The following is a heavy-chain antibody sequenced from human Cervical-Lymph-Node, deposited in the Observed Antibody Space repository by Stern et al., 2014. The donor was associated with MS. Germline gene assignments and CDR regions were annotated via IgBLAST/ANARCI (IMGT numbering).Heavy chain of an antibody. D-gene: IGHD3-22*01. CDR2: IIPIFGTA. J-gene: IGHJ6*02. CDR3: ARDRYYYDSSGYYLHYGMDV. Sequence: VQLVQSGAEVKKPGSSVKVSCKASGGTFSSYAISWVRQAPGQGLEWMGGIIPIFGTANYAQKFQGRVTITADESTSTAYMELSSLRSEDTAVYYCARDRYYYDSSGYYLHYGMDVWSQGTTVTVSS. V-gene: IGHV1-69*01. CDR1: GGTFSSYA.